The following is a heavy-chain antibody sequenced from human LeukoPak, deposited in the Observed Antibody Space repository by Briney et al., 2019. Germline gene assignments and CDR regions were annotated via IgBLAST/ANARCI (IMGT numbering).Heavy chain of an antibody. Sequence: PGGSLRLSCAASGFTFSSYAMSWVRQAPGKGLEWVSAISVSGGSTYYADSVKGRFTISRDNSKNTLYLQMNSLRAEDTAVYYCAKEFVVVPAAKGYYNWFDPWGQGTLVTVSS. CDR2: ISVSGGST. V-gene: IGHV3-23*01. J-gene: IGHJ5*02. CDR1: GFTFSSYA. D-gene: IGHD2-2*01. CDR3: AKEFVVVPAAKGYYNWFDP.